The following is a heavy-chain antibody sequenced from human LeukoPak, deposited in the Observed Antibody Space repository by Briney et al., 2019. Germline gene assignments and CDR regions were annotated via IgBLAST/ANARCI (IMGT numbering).Heavy chain of an antibody. Sequence: ASVKVSCKASGYTFTGYYMHWVRQAPGQGLEWMGRINPNSGGTHYAQKFQGRVTITRDTSISTASIELSRLRSDDAAVYCFATLWFGDRNWYFDLWGRGALVTVSS. CDR3: ATLWFGDRNWYFDL. D-gene: IGHD3-10*01. V-gene: IGHV1-2*06. CDR2: INPNSGGT. CDR1: GYTFTGYY. J-gene: IGHJ2*01.